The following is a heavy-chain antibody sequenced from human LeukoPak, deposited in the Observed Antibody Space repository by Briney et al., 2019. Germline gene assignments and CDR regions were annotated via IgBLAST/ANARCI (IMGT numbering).Heavy chain of an antibody. J-gene: IGHJ4*02. D-gene: IGHD3-16*02. Sequence: PGGSLRLSCAASGFTFRNYWMSWVRQVPGKGLEWVVNINEGGNEKNYVDSVKGRFTASRDNAQNSLYLQMNSLRVEDTAVYYCAKSLYGGCDYWGQGTVVTVSS. CDR3: AKSLYGGCDY. CDR1: GFTFRNYW. V-gene: IGHV3-7*03. CDR2: INEGGNEK.